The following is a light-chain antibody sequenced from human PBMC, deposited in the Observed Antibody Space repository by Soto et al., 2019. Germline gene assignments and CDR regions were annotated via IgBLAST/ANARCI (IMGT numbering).Light chain of an antibody. V-gene: IGKV3-15*01. J-gene: IGKJ4*01. CDR2: GTS. CDR3: QQYKNWPLIT. Sequence: DIVMTQSPATLSVSPGERATLSCRASQSVGTNLAWFRQKPGQAPRLLIYGTSTRATGIPARFSGSGSGTEFTLTISRLQSEDFAVYYCQQYKNWPLITFGGGTKVDIK. CDR1: QSVGTN.